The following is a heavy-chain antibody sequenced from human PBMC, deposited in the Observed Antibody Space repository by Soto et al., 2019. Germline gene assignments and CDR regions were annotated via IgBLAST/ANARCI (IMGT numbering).Heavy chain of an antibody. CDR3: ARGWGRIFDY. V-gene: IGHV4-34*01. J-gene: IGHJ4*02. D-gene: IGHD7-27*01. CDR1: GGSFSGYY. CDR2: INHSGST. Sequence: QVQLQQWGAGLLKPSETLSLTCAVYGGSFSGYYWNWIRQPPGKGLEWIGEINHSGSTNYNPSLKSRVTISVDTSKNQVALKLSSVTAAGTAVYYCARGWGRIFDYWGQGTVVTVSS.